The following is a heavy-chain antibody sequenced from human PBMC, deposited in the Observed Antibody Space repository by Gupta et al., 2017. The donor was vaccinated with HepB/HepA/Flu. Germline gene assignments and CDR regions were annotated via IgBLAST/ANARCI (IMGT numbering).Heavy chain of an antibody. D-gene: IGHD6-19*01. V-gene: IGHV4-34*02. CDR2: INHRGYT. CDR1: GESLSGYY. Sequence: QVHLQQWGAGLLEPSETLSLICAVYGESLSGYYWSWIRQSPGKGLEWIGEINHRGYTTYNASLKSRLTMSVDTSKNQFSLKLSFVTAADTATYYCARIGHTYGWTFDSWSQGTLVTVSS. CDR3: ARIGHTYGWTFDS. J-gene: IGHJ4*02.